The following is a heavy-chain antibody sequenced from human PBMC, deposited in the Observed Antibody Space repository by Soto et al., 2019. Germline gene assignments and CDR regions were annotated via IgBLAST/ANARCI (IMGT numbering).Heavy chain of an antibody. V-gene: IGHV3-7*01. J-gene: IGHJ4*02. CDR2: IKKDGTEI. D-gene: IGHD3-10*01. CDR1: GFSFSSSW. Sequence: EVQLMESGGGLVQPGGSLRLSCVTSGFSFSSSWMAWVRQAPGKGLEWVGEIKKDGTEINYVDSVKGRVTISRDHAMNSLYLQMDSLRVEDTAVYYCGRDPYYGAIDYWGLGTQVIVSS. CDR3: GRDPYYGAIDY.